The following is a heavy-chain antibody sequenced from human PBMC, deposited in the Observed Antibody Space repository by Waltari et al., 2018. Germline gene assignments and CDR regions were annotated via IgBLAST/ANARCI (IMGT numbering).Heavy chain of an antibody. J-gene: IGHJ3*02. CDR2: ISSSSSTI. CDR1: GLTFGSYS. D-gene: IGHD1-26*01. CDR3: AREIGIGAFDI. Sequence: EVQLVESGGGLVQPGGSLRLSCAASGLTFGSYSMNWVRQAPGKGLEWVSYISSSSSTIYYADSVKGRFTISRDNAKNSLYLQMNSLRAEDTAVYYCAREIGIGAFDIWGQGTMVTVSS. V-gene: IGHV3-48*04.